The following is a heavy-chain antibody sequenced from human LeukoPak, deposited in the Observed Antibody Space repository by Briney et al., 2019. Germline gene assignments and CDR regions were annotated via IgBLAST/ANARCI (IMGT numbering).Heavy chain of an antibody. D-gene: IGHD4-11*01. Sequence: GASVKVSCKASGYTFTSYYMHWVRQAPGQGLEWMGIINPSGGSTSYAQKFQGRVTMTRDMSTSTVYMELSSLRSEDTAVYYCARDRNLWPFDYWGQGTLVTDSS. CDR1: GYTFTSYY. CDR3: ARDRNLWPFDY. J-gene: IGHJ4*02. V-gene: IGHV1-46*01. CDR2: INPSGGST.